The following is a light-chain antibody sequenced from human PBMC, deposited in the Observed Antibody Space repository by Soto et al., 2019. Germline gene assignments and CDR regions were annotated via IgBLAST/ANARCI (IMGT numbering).Light chain of an antibody. J-gene: IGLJ2*01. V-gene: IGLV1-47*01. CDR2: RNN. CDR1: SSNIGSNY. CDR3: AAWDDSLSGSV. Sequence: QLVLTQPPSASGTPGQRVTISCSGSSSNIGSNYVYWYQQLPGTAPKLLIYRNNQRPSGVPDRFSGSTSGTSASLAISGLRSEDEADYYCAAWDDSLSGSVFGGGTKLTVL.